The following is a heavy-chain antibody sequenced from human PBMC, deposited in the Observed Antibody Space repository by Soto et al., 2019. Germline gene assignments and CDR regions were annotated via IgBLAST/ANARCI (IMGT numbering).Heavy chain of an antibody. V-gene: IGHV1-69*13. J-gene: IGHJ5*02. CDR2: IIPIFGTA. D-gene: IGHD2-21*02. CDR3: ARAGAYCGGDCHPGWFDP. CDR1: GGTFSSYA. Sequence: ASVKFSCKASGGTFSSYAISWVRQAPGQGLEWMGGIIPIFGTANYAQKFQGRVTITADESTSTAYMELSSLRSEDTAVYYCARAGAYCGGDCHPGWFDPWGQGTLVTVSS.